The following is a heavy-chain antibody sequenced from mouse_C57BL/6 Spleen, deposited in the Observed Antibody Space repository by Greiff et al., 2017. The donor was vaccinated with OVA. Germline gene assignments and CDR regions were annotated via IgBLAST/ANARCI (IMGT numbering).Heavy chain of an antibody. CDR2: ISSGGSYT. CDR1: GFTFSSYG. Sequence: EVKLMESGGDLVKPGGSLKLSCAASGFTFSSYGMSWVRQTPDKRLEWVATISSGGSYTYYPDSVKGRFTISRDNAKNTLYLQMSSLKSEDTAMYYCARYGNYVDWYCDVWGTGTTVTVSS. CDR3: ARYGNYVDWYCDV. J-gene: IGHJ1*03. V-gene: IGHV5-6*01. D-gene: IGHD2-1*01.